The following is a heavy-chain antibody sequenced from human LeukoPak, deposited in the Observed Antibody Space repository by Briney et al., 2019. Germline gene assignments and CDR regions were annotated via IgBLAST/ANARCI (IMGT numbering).Heavy chain of an antibody. CDR2: IVGSSST. J-gene: IGHJ4*02. Sequence: KPGGSLRLSCAASEFTFSNFAMTWVRQAPGKGLEWVSSIVGSSSTYYADSLKGRFTISRDNAKNSLYPQMNSLRAEDTAVYYCARIGAGSSRDYWGQGTLVTVSS. CDR3: ARIGAGSSRDY. CDR1: EFTFSNFA. V-gene: IGHV3-21*01. D-gene: IGHD6-13*01.